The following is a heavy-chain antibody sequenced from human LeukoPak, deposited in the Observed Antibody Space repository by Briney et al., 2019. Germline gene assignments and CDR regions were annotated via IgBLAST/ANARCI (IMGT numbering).Heavy chain of an antibody. Sequence: SETLSLTCTASGGSISSYYWSWIRQPAGKGLEWIGRIYTSGSTNYNPSLKSRVTISVDKSKNQFSLKLSSVTAADTAVYYCAREGTLGWMVATGGFDYWGQGTLVTVSS. CDR2: IYTSGST. D-gene: IGHD5-12*01. CDR1: GGSISSYY. CDR3: AREGTLGWMVATGGFDY. V-gene: IGHV4-4*07. J-gene: IGHJ4*02.